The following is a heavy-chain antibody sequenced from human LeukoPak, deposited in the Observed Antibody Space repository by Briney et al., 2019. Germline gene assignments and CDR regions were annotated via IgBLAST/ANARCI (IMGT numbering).Heavy chain of an antibody. CDR2: INGDGSNT. CDR1: GFTFSSHW. D-gene: IGHD5-18*01. Sequence: PGGSLRLSCAASGFTFSSHWMHWVRQAPGKGLVWVSRINGDGSNTTYADSVKGRFTISRDNAKNTLYLQMNSLRAEDTAVYYCAKTRAAMVANYYFDYWGQGTLVTVSS. J-gene: IGHJ4*02. CDR3: AKTRAAMVANYYFDY. V-gene: IGHV3-74*03.